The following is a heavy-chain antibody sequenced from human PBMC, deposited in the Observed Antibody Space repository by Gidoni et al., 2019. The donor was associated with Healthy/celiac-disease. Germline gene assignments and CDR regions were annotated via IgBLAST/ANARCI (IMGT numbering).Heavy chain of an antibody. V-gene: IGHV2-5*01. Sequence: QITLKESGPTLVKPTQTLTLPCTFPGFSLSTRGVGVGWVRQPPGNALEWLALIYWNDDKSYSPSLKSRLTITKDTSKNQVVLTMNNMDPVDTATYYCAHGPLRYFDWLPAYFDYWGQGTLVTVSS. CDR3: AHGPLRYFDWLPAYFDY. CDR2: IYWNDDK. D-gene: IGHD3-9*01. J-gene: IGHJ4*02. CDR1: GFSLSTRGVG.